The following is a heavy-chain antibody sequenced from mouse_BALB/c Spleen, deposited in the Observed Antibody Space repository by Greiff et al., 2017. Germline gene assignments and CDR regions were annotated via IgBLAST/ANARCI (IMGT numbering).Heavy chain of an antibody. CDR3: ARRNYYGRGFFDY. CDR1: GYSITSDYA. CDR2: ISYSGST. J-gene: IGHJ2*01. D-gene: IGHD1-1*01. V-gene: IGHV3-2*02. Sequence: EVKLMESGPGLVKPSQSLSLTCTVTGYSITSDYAWNWIRQFPGNKLEWMGYISYSGSTSYNPSLKSRISITRDTSKNQFFLQLNSVTTEDTATYYCARRNYYGRGFFDYWGQGTTLTVSS.